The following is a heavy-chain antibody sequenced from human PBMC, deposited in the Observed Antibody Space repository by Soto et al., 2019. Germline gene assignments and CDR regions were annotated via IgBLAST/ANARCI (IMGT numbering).Heavy chain of an antibody. CDR2: INHSGST. J-gene: IGHJ6*03. Sequence: SETLSLTCTVSGGSISSYYWSWIRQPPGKGLEWIGEINHSGSTNYNPSLKSRVTISVDTSKNQFSLKLSSVTAADTAVYYCARGSNFWSGLYYYYMDVWGKGTTVTVSS. CDR3: ARGSNFWSGLYYYYMDV. CDR1: GGSISSYY. D-gene: IGHD3-3*01. V-gene: IGHV4-34*01.